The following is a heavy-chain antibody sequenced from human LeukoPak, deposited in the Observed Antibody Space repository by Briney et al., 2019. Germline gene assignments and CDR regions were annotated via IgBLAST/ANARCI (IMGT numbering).Heavy chain of an antibody. CDR1: GFTFSSYW. D-gene: IGHD3-10*01. J-gene: IGHJ6*03. CDR2: IKQDGSEE. V-gene: IGHV3-7*01. CDR3: ARDQYYGSGSYTDYYYYMDV. Sequence: GSLRLSCAASGFTFSSYWMSWIRQAPGKGLEWVANIKQDGSEENYVDSVKGRFTISRDNAKNSLYLQMNSLRAEDTAVYYCARDQYYGSGSYTDYYYYMDVWGKGTTVTVSS.